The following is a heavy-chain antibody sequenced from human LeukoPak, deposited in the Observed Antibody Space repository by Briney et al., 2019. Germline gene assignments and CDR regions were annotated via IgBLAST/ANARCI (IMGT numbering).Heavy chain of an antibody. CDR3: ARDLGRFRELLSNYYYYYGMDV. V-gene: IGHV3-33*01. J-gene: IGHJ6*02. Sequence: TGGSLRLSCAASGFTFSSYGMHWVRQAPGKGLEWVAVIWYDGSNKYYADSVKGRFTISRDNSKNTLYLQMNSLRAEDTAVYYCARDLGRFRELLSNYYYYYGMDVWGQGTTVTVSS. D-gene: IGHD3-10*01. CDR2: IWYDGSNK. CDR1: GFTFSSYG.